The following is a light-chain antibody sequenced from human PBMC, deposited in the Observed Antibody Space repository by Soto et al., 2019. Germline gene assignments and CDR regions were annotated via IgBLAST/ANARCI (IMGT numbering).Light chain of an antibody. CDR3: QHYGRSIS. CDR1: QSLRSPY. J-gene: IGKJ4*01. Sequence: EIVLTQSPGTLSLSPGERATLSCRANQSLRSPYLVWYQQKPGQAPSLLIDGVSSSATGVPDRFSGSGSGSDFTLTSNELEAEDFSVYYSQHYGRSISFGGGTKVEIK. CDR2: GVS. V-gene: IGKV3-20*01.